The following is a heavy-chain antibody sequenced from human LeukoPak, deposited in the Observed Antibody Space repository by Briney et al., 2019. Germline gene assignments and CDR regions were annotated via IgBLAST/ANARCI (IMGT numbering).Heavy chain of an antibody. CDR2: TSYSGRT. CDR1: GGSITSYY. V-gene: IGHV4-59*01. D-gene: IGHD6-13*01. CDR3: ARTTGYSSTWELDS. Sequence: SETLSLTCTVSGGSITSYYWTWIRQSPGKGLEWIGYTSYSGRTNANPSLKSRVTLSVDTSKSQSSLKMYSVTAADTAVYYCARTTGYSSTWELDSWGQGILVTVSS. J-gene: IGHJ4*02.